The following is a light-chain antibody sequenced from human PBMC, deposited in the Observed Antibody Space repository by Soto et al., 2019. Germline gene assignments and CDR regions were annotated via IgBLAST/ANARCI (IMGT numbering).Light chain of an antibody. CDR3: QQYYSTPRT. Sequence: DIVMTQSPDSLAVSLGERATINCKSSRSVLHSSNNKNYLAWYQQKPGQPPKLLIYWASTRESGVPDRFSGSGSGTDFTLTISSLQAEDVAVYYCQQYYSTPRTFGQGTKVDIK. V-gene: IGKV4-1*01. CDR2: WAS. CDR1: RSVLHSSNNKNY. J-gene: IGKJ1*01.